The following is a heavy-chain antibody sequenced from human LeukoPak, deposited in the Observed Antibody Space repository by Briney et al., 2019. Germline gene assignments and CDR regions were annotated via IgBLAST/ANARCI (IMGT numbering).Heavy chain of an antibody. CDR1: GFTFSSYG. CDR2: ISGSGGST. J-gene: IGHJ5*02. V-gene: IGHV3-23*01. Sequence: GGSLRLSCAASGFTFSSYGMSWVRQAPGKGLEWVSAISGSGGSTYYADSVKGRFTISRDNSKNTLYLQMNSLRAEDTAVYYCAKDLLAVDYDILTGYSKNWFDPWGQGTLVTVSS. D-gene: IGHD3-9*01. CDR3: AKDLLAVDYDILTGYSKNWFDP.